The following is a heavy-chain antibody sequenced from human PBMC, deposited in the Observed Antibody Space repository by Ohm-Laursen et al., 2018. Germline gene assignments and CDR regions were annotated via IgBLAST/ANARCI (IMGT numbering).Heavy chain of an antibody. Sequence: SLRLSCAASGFTFSRYTMHWVRQSPGKGLEWVAVMWYDGGHQYSADSVKGRLTISRDNSKNTLSLQMSTLRAEDTAVYYCARGAAADTSGYYFSPDYWGQGTLVTVSS. CDR1: GFTFSRYT. CDR2: MWYDGGHQ. CDR3: ARGAAADTSGYYFSPDY. D-gene: IGHD3-22*01. J-gene: IGHJ4*02. V-gene: IGHV3-33*01.